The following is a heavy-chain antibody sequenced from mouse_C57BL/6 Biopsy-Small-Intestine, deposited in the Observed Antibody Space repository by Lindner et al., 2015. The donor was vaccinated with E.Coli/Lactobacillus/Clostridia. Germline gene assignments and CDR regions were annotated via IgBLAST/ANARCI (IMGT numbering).Heavy chain of an antibody. J-gene: IGHJ4*01. Sequence: VQLQESGAELERPGTSVKVSCKASGYVFTNYLIQWVKQRPGQGLEWIGEILPGSGSTNYNEKFKDKATFTADASSNTAYMQLSSLTTEDSAIYYCARFPYYSDPYAMDYWGQGTSVTVSS. CDR2: ILPGSGST. V-gene: IGHV1-54*02. CDR1: GYVFTNYL. D-gene: IGHD2-12*01. CDR3: ARFPYYSDPYAMDY.